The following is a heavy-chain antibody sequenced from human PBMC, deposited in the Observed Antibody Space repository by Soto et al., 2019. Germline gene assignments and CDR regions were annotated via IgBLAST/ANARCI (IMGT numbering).Heavy chain of an antibody. CDR3: ARAPAAGNY. Sequence: GGSLRLSCAASGFTFSSYWMHWVSLAPGKGLVGVSHIDSDGRSTYYADSVKGRFTISRDNSKNTLYLQMNSLRAEDTAVYYCARAPAAGNYWGKGTLVTVSS. D-gene: IGHD6-13*01. J-gene: IGHJ4*02. V-gene: IGHV3-74*01. CDR2: IDSDGRST. CDR1: GFTFSSYW.